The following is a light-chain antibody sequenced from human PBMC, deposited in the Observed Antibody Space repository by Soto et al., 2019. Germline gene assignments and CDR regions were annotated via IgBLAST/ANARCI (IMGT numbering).Light chain of an antibody. CDR3: QQYNSYPWT. V-gene: IGKV1-5*03. CDR1: QSISSW. CDR2: KAS. Sequence: DIQRTQSPPTLSASVGDRVTISCRASQSISSWLAWYQQKPGKAPKLLIYKASSLESGVPSRFSGSGSGTEFTLTISSLQPDDFATYYCQQYNSYPWTFGQGTKVAI. J-gene: IGKJ1*01.